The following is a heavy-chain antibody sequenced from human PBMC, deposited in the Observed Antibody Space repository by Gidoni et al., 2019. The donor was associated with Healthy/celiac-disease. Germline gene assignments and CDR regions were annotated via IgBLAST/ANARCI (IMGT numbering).Heavy chain of an antibody. Sequence: EVQLVQSGAEVKKPGASLKISCKSSGYSFTSYWIGWVRQMPGKGLEWMGIIYPGDSATRYSPSFQGQVTISADKSISSAYLQWSSLKASDTAMYYCARRGGHTICMIVASPDAFDIWGQGTMVTVSS. CDR3: ARRGGHTICMIVASPDAFDI. CDR2: IYPGDSAT. CDR1: GYSFTSYW. V-gene: IGHV5-51*01. D-gene: IGHD3-22*01. J-gene: IGHJ3*02.